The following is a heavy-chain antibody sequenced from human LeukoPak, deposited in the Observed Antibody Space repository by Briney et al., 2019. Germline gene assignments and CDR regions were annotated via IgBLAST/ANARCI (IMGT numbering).Heavy chain of an antibody. D-gene: IGHD2-2*01. J-gene: IGHJ4*02. CDR1: GGTFSSYA. V-gene: IGHV1-69*06. CDR2: IIPIFGTA. CDR3: ARGGDYCSSTSCYLWFDY. Sequence: ASVNVSCKSSGGTFSSYAISWVRQAPGQGLEWMGGIIPIFGTANYAQKFQGRVTITADKSTSTAYMELSSLRSEDTAVYYCARGGDYCSSTSCYLWFDYWGQGTLVTVSS.